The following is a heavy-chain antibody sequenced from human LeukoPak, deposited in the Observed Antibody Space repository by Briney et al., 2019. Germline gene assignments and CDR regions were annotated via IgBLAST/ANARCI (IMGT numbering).Heavy chain of an antibody. J-gene: IGHJ6*02. V-gene: IGHV3-7*01. Sequence: GGSLRLSCAASGFTFSSYWMSWVRQAPGKGLEWVANIKQDGSEKYYVDPVKGRFTISRDNAKNSLYLQMNSLRAEDAAVYYCARDNLAGRGYYYGMDVWGQGTTVTVSS. CDR3: ARDNLAGRGYYYGMDV. CDR2: IKQDGSEK. CDR1: GFTFSSYW.